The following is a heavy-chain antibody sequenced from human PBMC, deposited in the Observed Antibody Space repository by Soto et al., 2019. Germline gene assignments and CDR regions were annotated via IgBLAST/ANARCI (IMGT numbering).Heavy chain of an antibody. CDR1: GFTFDDYA. Sequence: GGSLRLSCAASGFTFDDYAMHWVRQAPGKGLEWVSGISWNSGSIGYADSVKGRFAISRDNSKNTLYLQMNSLRAEDTAVYYCAKTSSPRYYYDSSGYFDYWGQGTLVTVSS. V-gene: IGHV3-9*01. CDR3: AKTSSPRYYYDSSGYFDY. CDR2: ISWNSGSI. J-gene: IGHJ4*02. D-gene: IGHD3-22*01.